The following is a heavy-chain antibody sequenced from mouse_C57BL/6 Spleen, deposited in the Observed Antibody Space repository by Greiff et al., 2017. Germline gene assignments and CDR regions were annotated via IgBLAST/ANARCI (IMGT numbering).Heavy chain of an antibody. D-gene: IGHD1-1*01. J-gene: IGHJ2*01. V-gene: IGHV1-15*01. CDR2: IDPETGGT. Sequence: VQVVESGAELVRPGASVTLSCKASGYTFTDYEMHWVKQTPVHGLEWIGAIDPETGGTAYNQKFKGKAILTADKSSSTAYMELRSLTSEDSAVYYCTRSGLLRSFWYFDDWGQGTTLTVSS. CDR1: GYTFTDYE. CDR3: TRSGLLRSFWYFDD.